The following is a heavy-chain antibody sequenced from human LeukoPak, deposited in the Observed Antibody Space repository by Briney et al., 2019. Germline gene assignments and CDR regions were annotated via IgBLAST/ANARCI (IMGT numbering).Heavy chain of an antibody. J-gene: IGHJ5*02. Sequence: PGGSLRLSCTASGFTFNNHAMNWIRQPPGKGLEWIGEINHSGSTNYNPSLKSRVTISIDTSKNQFSLKLSSVTAADTAVYYCARHIRDRASLWFGDYKKGKNWFDPWGQGTLVTVSS. CDR1: GFTFNNHA. V-gene: IGHV4-34*01. CDR2: INHSGST. D-gene: IGHD3-10*01. CDR3: ARHIRDRASLWFGDYKKGKNWFDP.